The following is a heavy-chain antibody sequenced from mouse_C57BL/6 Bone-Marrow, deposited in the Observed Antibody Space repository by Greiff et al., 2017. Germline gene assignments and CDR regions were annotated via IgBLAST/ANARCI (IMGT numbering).Heavy chain of an antibody. D-gene: IGHD4-1*01. CDR1: GYTFTDYY. J-gene: IGHJ4*01. CDR3: AREAGTDAVDY. V-gene: IGHV1-26*01. Sequence: EVKLQQSGPELVKPGASVKISCKASGYTFTDYYMNWVKQSHGKSLEWIGDINPNNGGTSYTQKFKGKATLTVDKSSSTAYLELRSLTSEDSAVYYCAREAGTDAVDYWGRGTSVTVSS. CDR2: INPNNGGT.